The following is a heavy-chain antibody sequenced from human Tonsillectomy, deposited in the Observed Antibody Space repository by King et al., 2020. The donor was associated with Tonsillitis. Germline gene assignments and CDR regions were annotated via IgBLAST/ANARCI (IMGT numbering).Heavy chain of an antibody. CDR1: GFTFNNAW. CDR3: TTVFFVPVLSDYVLLAGPSGS. D-gene: IGHD3-16*01. V-gene: IGHV3-15*01. CDR2: IKRRVDGETT. J-gene: IGHJ1*01. Sequence: VQLVESGGGLVKPGGSLRLTCAASGFTFNNAWMNGVRQAPGKGPEWVGRIKRRVDGETTDYAAPVKGRFTISRDDSKNTLYQQMDSLKTEDTAVYYCTTVFFVPVLSDYVLLAGPSGSWGQGSLVTVSS.